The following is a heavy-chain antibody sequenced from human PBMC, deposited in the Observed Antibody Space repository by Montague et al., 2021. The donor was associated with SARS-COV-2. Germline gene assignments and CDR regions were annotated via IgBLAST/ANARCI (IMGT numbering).Heavy chain of an antibody. Sequence: SETRSLTCAVHGGSFSGYYWNWIRQRPGKGLEWIGEINHGGSTNYNPSLKNRLTISTDTSKNQFSLKLTSVAATDTAVYYCARLRDGVVPSPILGIGPYFTYYYMDVWAKGTTVTVS. V-gene: IGHV4-34*01. CDR3: ARLRDGVVPSPILGIGPYFTYYYMDV. CDR1: GGSFSGYY. D-gene: IGHD2-2*02. CDR2: INHGGST. J-gene: IGHJ6*03.